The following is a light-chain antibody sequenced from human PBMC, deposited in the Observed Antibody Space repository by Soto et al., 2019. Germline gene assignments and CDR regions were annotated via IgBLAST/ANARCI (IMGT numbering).Light chain of an antibody. J-gene: IGKJ1*01. CDR1: QSISSW. V-gene: IGKV1-5*01. Sequence: DIQMTQSPSTLSASVGDRVTITCRASQSISSWLAWYQQKPGKAPKLLIYDASSLEGGVPSRFSGSGSGTEFTLTISSLQPDDFATHYCQQYNSYSWTFGQGTKVEIK. CDR3: QQYNSYSWT. CDR2: DAS.